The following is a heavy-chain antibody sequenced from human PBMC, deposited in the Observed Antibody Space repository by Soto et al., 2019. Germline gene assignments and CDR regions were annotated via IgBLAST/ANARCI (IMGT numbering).Heavy chain of an antibody. Sequence: SETLSLTCTVSGGSISSYYWSWIRQPPGKGLEWIGYIYYSGSTNYNPSLKSRVTISVDTSKNQFSLKLGSVTAADTAVYYCARDSLPGYYYGSGSSRPEYYFDYWGQGTLVTVSS. J-gene: IGHJ4*02. V-gene: IGHV4-59*01. CDR2: IYYSGST. D-gene: IGHD3-10*01. CDR3: ARDSLPGYYYGSGSSRPEYYFDY. CDR1: GGSISSYY.